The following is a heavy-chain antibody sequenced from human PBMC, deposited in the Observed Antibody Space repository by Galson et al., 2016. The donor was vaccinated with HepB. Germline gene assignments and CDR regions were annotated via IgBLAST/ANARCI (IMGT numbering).Heavy chain of an antibody. Sequence: SLRLSCAASGFTFSSYGMHWVRQAPGKGLEWVAVIWYDGSNKYYADSVKGRFTISRDNSKNTLYLQMNSLRAEDTAVYYCSRVNYYGSGRQQNFDYWGQGTLVTVSS. J-gene: IGHJ4*02. CDR3: SRVNYYGSGRQQNFDY. V-gene: IGHV3-33*01. D-gene: IGHD3-10*01. CDR1: GFTFSSYG. CDR2: IWYDGSNK.